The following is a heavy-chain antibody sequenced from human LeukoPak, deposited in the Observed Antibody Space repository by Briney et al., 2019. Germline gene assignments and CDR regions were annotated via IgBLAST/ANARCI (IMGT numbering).Heavy chain of an antibody. CDR1: GFTFSSYA. V-gene: IGHV3-23*01. CDR2: ISGSGGST. J-gene: IGHJ4*02. Sequence: GGSLRLSCAASGFTFSSYAMSWVRQAPGKGLEWVSAISGSGGSTYYAESVKGRFTISRDNSKNTLYLQMNSLRAEDTAVYYCAKGGKYYYDSSGYYFPGPGYYWGQGTLGTVSP. CDR3: AKGGKYYYDSSGYYFPGPGYY. D-gene: IGHD3-22*01.